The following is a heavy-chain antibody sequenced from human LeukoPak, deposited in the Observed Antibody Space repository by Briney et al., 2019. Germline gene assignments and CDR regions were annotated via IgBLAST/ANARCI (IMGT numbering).Heavy chain of an antibody. D-gene: IGHD1-26*01. CDR3: AKAGGRREQGDNYFGY. Sequence: GGSLRLSCAASGFTFSTYAMSWVRQAPGKGLEWVSGFSGSGGNTYYADSVRGRFTISRDNSKNTLYLQMNSLRAEDTAVYYCAKAGGRREQGDNYFGYWGQGTLVTVSS. J-gene: IGHJ4*02. V-gene: IGHV3-23*01. CDR2: FSGSGGNT. CDR1: GFTFSTYA.